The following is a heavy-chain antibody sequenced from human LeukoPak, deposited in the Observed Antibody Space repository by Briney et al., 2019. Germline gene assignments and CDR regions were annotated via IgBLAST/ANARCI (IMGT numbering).Heavy chain of an antibody. CDR3: ARTGTATVAGRRVYFLDY. J-gene: IGHJ4*02. CDR1: GYTFTSYA. Sequence: ASVKVSCKASGYTFTSYAMNWVRQAPGQGLEWMGWINTNTGNATYAQGFTGRFVFSLDTSVSTAYLQISSLKAEDTAVYYCARTGTATVAGRRVYFLDYWGQGTLVTVSS. CDR2: INTNTGNA. V-gene: IGHV7-4-1*02. D-gene: IGHD6-19*01.